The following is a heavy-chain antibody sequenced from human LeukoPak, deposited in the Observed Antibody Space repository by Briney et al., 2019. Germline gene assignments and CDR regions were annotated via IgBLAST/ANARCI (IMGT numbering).Heavy chain of an antibody. Sequence: SETLSLTCAVYGGSFSGYYWSWIRQPPGKGLEWIGEINHSGSTNYNPSLKSQVTISVDTSKNQFSLKLSSVTAADTAVYYCARGSYCSGGSCYSGEQWHLDYWGQGTLVTVSS. CDR1: GGSFSGYY. CDR3: ARGSYCSGGSCYSGEQWHLDY. J-gene: IGHJ4*02. V-gene: IGHV4-34*01. CDR2: INHSGST. D-gene: IGHD2-15*01.